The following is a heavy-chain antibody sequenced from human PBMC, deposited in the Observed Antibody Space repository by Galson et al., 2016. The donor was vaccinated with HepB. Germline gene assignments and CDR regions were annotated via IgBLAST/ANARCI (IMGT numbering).Heavy chain of an antibody. D-gene: IGHD3-10*01. Sequence: SVKVSCKASGGSFSNQFFSWVRQAPGQGLEWMGGIIPVLGTTSYAQKFQDRVTITADESKRAVYMDLSSPRYEDTAVYYCASGVPTKSFLGPAISYNTEYGMDVWGQGTTVTGSS. J-gene: IGHJ6*02. CDR1: GGSFSNQF. CDR2: IIPVLGTT. CDR3: ASGVPTKSFLGPAISYNTEYGMDV. V-gene: IGHV1-69*13.